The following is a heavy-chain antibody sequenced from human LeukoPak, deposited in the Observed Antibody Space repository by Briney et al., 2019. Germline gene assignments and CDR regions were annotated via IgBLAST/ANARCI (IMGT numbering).Heavy chain of an antibody. CDR1: GYSISRGYY. V-gene: IGHV4-38-2*02. CDR2: IYHSGGT. J-gene: IGHJ5*02. Sequence: TPSEPLSLTCTVSGYSISRGYYWGWLRQPPGTGLEWIGRIYHSGGTYYNLSLKSRVTLSLDTSKNQFSLKLSSVTAADTAVYYCASLDIVVVPAAIGWFDPWGQGTLVTVSS. CDR3: ASLDIVVVPAAIGWFDP. D-gene: IGHD2-2*01.